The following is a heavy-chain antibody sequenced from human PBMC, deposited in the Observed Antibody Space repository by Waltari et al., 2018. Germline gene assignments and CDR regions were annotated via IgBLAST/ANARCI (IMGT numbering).Heavy chain of an antibody. J-gene: IGHJ4*02. CDR2: INHSGST. D-gene: IGHD3-10*01. CDR1: GGSFSGYY. Sequence: QVQLQQWGAGLLKPSETLSLTCAVYGGSFSGYYWSWIRQPPGKGLEWIGEINHSGSTNYNPSLKSRVTISVDTSKNQFSLKLSSVTAADTAVYYCARGYHYYYFDYWGQGTLVTVSS. V-gene: IGHV4-34*01. CDR3: ARGYHYYYFDY.